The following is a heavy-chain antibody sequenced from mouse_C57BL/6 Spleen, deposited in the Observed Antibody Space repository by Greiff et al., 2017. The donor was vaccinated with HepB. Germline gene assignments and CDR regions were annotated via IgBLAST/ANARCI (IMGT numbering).Heavy chain of an antibody. CDR2: IDPSDSYT. D-gene: IGHD1-1*01. CDR1: GYTFTSYW. J-gene: IGHJ4*01. Sequence: QVQLQQPGAELVMPGASVKLSCKASGYTFTSYWMHWVKQRPGQGLEWIGEIDPSDSYTNYNQKFKGKSTLTVDKSSSTAYMQLSSLTSEDSAVYYCAATVVAPYYAMDYWGQGTSVTVSS. V-gene: IGHV1-69*01. CDR3: AATVVAPYYAMDY.